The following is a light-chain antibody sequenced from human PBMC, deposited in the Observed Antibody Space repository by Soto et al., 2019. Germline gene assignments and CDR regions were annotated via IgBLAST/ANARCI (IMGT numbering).Light chain of an antibody. J-gene: IGKJ5*01. CDR2: QAS. CDR3: QQYKTHFPIT. CDR1: ESISSW. Sequence: DIQMPQSPSTLSASVGDRVTITCRASESISSWLAWYQQKPGKAPKLLIYQASALEGGVPSRVGGSGSGTGFTLIISSLQPDDFATYYCQQYKTHFPITFGQGTRLEIK. V-gene: IGKV1-5*03.